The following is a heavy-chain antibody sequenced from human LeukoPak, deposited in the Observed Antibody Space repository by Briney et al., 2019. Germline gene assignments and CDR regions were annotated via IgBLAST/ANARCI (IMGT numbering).Heavy chain of an antibody. CDR2: ISSSGGTI. D-gene: IGHD6-13*01. Sequence: GSLRLSCAASGFTFTSYAMNWVRQAPGKGLEWVSYISSSGGTIYYADSVKGRFTISRDNAKNSLYLQMNSLRAEDTAVYYCAREENSSSWYIYYYMDVWGKGTTVTVSS. CDR3: AREENSSSWYIYYYMDV. J-gene: IGHJ6*03. V-gene: IGHV3-48*04. CDR1: GFTFTSYA.